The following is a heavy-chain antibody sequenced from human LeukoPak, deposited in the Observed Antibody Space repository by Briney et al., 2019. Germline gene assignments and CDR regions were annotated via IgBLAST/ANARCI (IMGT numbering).Heavy chain of an antibody. J-gene: IGHJ4*02. CDR1: GYSISSHYY. Sequence: KTSETLSLTCTVSGYSISSHYYWDWIRQPPGKGLEWIAGVSHSGSTYYNPSLKSRVTISVDTSKNQFSLKVTSVTAADTALYYCARERIERYTYASSDFDYWGRGTLVTVSS. V-gene: IGHV4-38-2*02. D-gene: IGHD5-18*01. CDR3: ARERIERYTYASSDFDY. CDR2: VSHSGST.